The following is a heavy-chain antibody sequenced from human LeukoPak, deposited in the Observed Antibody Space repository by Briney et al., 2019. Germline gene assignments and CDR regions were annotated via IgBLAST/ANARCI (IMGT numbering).Heavy chain of an antibody. CDR3: ARGNYASPFDY. J-gene: IGHJ4*02. CDR2: IYYSGST. Sequence: SETLSLTCTVSGGSISSYYWSWIRQPPGKGLEWIGYIYYSGSTNYNPSLKSRVTISVGTSKNQFSLKLSSVTAADTAVYYCARGNYASPFDYWGQGTLVTVSS. V-gene: IGHV4-59*01. D-gene: IGHD1-7*01. CDR1: GGSISSYY.